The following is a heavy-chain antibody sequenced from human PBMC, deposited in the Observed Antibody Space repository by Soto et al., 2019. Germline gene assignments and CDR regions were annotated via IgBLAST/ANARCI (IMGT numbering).Heavy chain of an antibody. Sequence: PGGSLRLSCAASGFTFSSYGMHWVRQAPGKGLEWVAVISYDGSNKYYADSVKGRFTISRDNSKNTLYLQRNSLRAEDTAVYYCAKDSYDSSGYRPYGMDVWGQGTTVTVSS. CDR3: AKDSYDSSGYRPYGMDV. J-gene: IGHJ6*02. CDR2: ISYDGSNK. CDR1: GFTFSSYG. V-gene: IGHV3-30*18. D-gene: IGHD3-22*01.